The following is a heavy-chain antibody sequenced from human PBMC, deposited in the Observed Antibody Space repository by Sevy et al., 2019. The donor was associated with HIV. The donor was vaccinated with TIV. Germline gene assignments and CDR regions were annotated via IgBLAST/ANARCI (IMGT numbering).Heavy chain of an antibody. CDR1: GDSISNNNW. V-gene: IGHV4-4*02. J-gene: IGHJ4*02. D-gene: IGHD2-8*02. Sequence: SETLSLTCAVSGDSISNNNWWSWVRQPPGKGLEWIGEVYHTGNTNYNPSLKSRVTISLDKSRIQFSLNLSSVTAADTAVYYCARDPGSCSGGVCSYYCDFWGQGTLVTVSS. CDR3: ARDPGSCSGGVCSYYCDF. CDR2: VYHTGNT.